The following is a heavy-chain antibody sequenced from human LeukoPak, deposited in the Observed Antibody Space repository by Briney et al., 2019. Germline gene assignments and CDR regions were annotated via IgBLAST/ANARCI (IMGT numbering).Heavy chain of an antibody. CDR2: ISYSGST. CDR3: VRGGRVVKSLFGMDV. Sequence: SETLSLTCTVSGGSISTYYWCWIRQSPGKGLEWIEYISYSGSTNYNPSLKGRVTISVDRPKNQFSLKLSSVTAADTAVYYCVRGGRVVKSLFGMDVWGQGTTVTVSS. V-gene: IGHV4-59*01. J-gene: IGHJ6*02. CDR1: GGSISTYY. D-gene: IGHD3-3*01.